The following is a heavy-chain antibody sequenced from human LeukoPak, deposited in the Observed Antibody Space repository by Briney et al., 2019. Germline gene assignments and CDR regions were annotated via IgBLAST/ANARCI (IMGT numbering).Heavy chain of an antibody. V-gene: IGHV3-74*01. CDR1: GFTFSSYW. CDR2: IKSDGSA. D-gene: IGHD3-10*01. Sequence: GGSLRRACEASGFTFSSYWMHWVRQTPGKGLMWVARIKSDGSAIYADSVQGRFTISRDNAKNMVYLQMNSLRDDDTAIYYCTRAITYFYGSVTYDWFDSWGQGTRVTVSS. CDR3: TRAITYFYGSVTYDWFDS. J-gene: IGHJ5*01.